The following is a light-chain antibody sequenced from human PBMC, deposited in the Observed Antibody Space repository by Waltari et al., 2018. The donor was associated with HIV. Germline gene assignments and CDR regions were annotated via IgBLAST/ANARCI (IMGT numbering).Light chain of an antibody. CDR2: RHN. CDR1: NSKLGNNY. CDR3: AAWDDSLSGRVV. Sequence: QSVLTQPPSASGTPGQTVIISCSGTNSKLGNNYIYWYQQLPGATPKLLIYRHNQRPAGVPDRFSGSKSGTSASLAIRGLRPEDEADYYCAAWDDSLSGRVVFGGGTKLTVL. V-gene: IGLV1-47*01. J-gene: IGLJ2*01.